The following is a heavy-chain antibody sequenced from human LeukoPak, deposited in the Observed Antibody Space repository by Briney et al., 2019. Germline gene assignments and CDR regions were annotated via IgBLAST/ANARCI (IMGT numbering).Heavy chain of an antibody. CDR2: ISGSGGST. CDR1: GFTFSKNI. CDR3: AKGNDFSLHLFDY. Sequence: GGSLRLSCAASGFTFSKNIMSWVRQAPGKGLEWVSAISGSGGSTYYTDSVKGRFTISRDNPKNTLFLQMNSLRADDTALYYCAKGNDFSLHLFDYWGQGTLVTVPS. D-gene: IGHD3/OR15-3a*01. J-gene: IGHJ4*02. V-gene: IGHV3-23*01.